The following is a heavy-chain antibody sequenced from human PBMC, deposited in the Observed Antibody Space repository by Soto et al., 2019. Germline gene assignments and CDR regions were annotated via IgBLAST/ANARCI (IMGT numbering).Heavy chain of an antibody. CDR3: ARGRYYDSSGYYRMYYYGMDV. Sequence: PSETLSLTCAVYGGSFSVYYWSWIRQPPGKGLEWIGEINHSGSTNYNPSLKSRVTISVDTSKNQFSLKLSSVTAADTAVYYCARGRYYDSSGYYRMYYYGMDVWGQGTTVT. J-gene: IGHJ6*02. D-gene: IGHD3-22*01. CDR1: GGSFSVYY. V-gene: IGHV4-34*01. CDR2: INHSGST.